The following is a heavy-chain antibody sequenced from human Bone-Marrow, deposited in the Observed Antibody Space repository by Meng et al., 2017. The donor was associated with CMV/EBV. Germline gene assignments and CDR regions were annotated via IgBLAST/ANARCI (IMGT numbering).Heavy chain of an antibody. V-gene: IGHV1-2*02. J-gene: IGHJ5*01. CDR3: ARVTDFWSTPWGFDP. D-gene: IGHD3-3*01. CDR1: GYTFTGYY. CDR2: VNAHSGAT. Sequence: ASVKVSCKASGYTFTGYYIHWVRQAPGQGLEWMGWVNAHSGATNYAMNFQDRVTMTRDTSITTAYMDLSRLTSDDTAVYYCARVTDFWSTPWGFDPWGQGTLVTVYS.